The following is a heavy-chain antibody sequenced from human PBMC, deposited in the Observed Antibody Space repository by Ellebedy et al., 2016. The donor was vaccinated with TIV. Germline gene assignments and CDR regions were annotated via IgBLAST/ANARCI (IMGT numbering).Heavy chain of an antibody. D-gene: IGHD3-9*01. Sequence: GGSLRLSCAASGFTVSSNYMSWVRQAPGKGLEWVSAISGSGGSTYYADSVKGRFTISRDNSKNSLYLQMNSLRAEDTAVYYCAREEKYYDILTGYAYFDYWGQGTLVTVSS. CDR1: GFTVSSNY. CDR2: ISGSGGST. J-gene: IGHJ4*02. V-gene: IGHV3-23*01. CDR3: AREEKYYDILTGYAYFDY.